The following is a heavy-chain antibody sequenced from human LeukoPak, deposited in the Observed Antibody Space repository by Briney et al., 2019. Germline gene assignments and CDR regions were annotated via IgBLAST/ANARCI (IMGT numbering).Heavy chain of an antibody. V-gene: IGHV4-59*01. CDR1: GGSISSYY. Sequence: SETLSLTWTVSGGSISSYYWSWIRQPPGKGLEWIGYIYYSGSTNYNPSLKSRVTISVDTSKNQFSLKLSSVTAADTAVYYCARDGKYSSSWYGNYYYYYYMDVWGKGTTVTVSS. CDR3: ARDGKYSSSWYGNYYYYYYMDV. J-gene: IGHJ6*03. D-gene: IGHD6-13*01. CDR2: IYYSGST.